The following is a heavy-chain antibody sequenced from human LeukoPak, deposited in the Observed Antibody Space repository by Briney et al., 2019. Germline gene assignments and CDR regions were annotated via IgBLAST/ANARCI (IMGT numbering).Heavy chain of an antibody. J-gene: IGHJ4*02. CDR3: ARGVVGATKNFDY. CDR1: GGSFSGYY. D-gene: IGHD1-26*01. CDR2: INHSGST. Sequence: PSETLSLTCAVYGGSFSGYYWSWIRQPPGKGLEWIGEINHSGSTNYNPSLKSRVTISVDTSKNQFSLKLSSVTAADTAVYYCARGVVGATKNFDYWGQGTLVTVSS. V-gene: IGHV4-34*01.